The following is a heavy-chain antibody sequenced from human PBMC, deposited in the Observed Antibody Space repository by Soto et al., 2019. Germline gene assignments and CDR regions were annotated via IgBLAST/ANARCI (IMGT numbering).Heavy chain of an antibody. V-gene: IGHV1-8*01. Sequence: ASVKVSCKASGYTFTSYGINWVRQATGQGLEWMGWMNPNSGNTGYAQKFQGRVTMTRNTSISTAYMELSSLRSEDTAVYYCARGGPDPYYYYYMDVWGKGTTVTVSS. CDR1: GYTFTSYG. CDR2: MNPNSGNT. J-gene: IGHJ6*03. CDR3: ARGGPDPYYYYYMDV.